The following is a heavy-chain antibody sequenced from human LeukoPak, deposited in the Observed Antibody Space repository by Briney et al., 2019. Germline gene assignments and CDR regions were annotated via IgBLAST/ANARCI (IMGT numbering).Heavy chain of an antibody. J-gene: IGHJ3*02. V-gene: IGHV1-2*04. D-gene: IGHD2-2*03. CDR1: GYTFTGYY. CDR3: ARAGYCSSTSCYMSANDAFDI. CDR2: INPNSGGT. Sequence: GASVKVSCKASGYTFTGYYMHWVRQAPGQGLEWMGWINPNSGGTNYAQKFQGWVTMTRDTSISTAYMELSRLRSDDTAVYYCARAGYCSSTSCYMSANDAFDIWGQGTMVTVSS.